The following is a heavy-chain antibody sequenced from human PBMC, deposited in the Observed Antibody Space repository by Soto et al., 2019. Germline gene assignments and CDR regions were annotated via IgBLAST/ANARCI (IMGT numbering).Heavy chain of an antibody. V-gene: IGHV5-51*01. CDR1: GYSFTSYW. Sequence: PGESLKISCKGSGYSFTSYWIGWVRQMPGKGLEWMGIIYPGDSDTRYSPSFQGQVTISADKSISTAYLQWSSLKASDTAMYYCARQSSCRGGSCYRYGMDVWGQGTTVTVSS. J-gene: IGHJ6*02. CDR3: ARQSSCRGGSCYRYGMDV. D-gene: IGHD2-15*01. CDR2: IYPGDSDT.